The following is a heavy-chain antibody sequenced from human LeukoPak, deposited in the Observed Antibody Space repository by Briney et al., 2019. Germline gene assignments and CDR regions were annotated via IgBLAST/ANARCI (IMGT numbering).Heavy chain of an antibody. Sequence: SVKVSCKASGGTFSSYTISWVRQAPGRGLEWMGRIIPILGIANYAQKFQGRVTITADKSTSTAYMELSSLRSEDTAVYYCARDPGVMRHNWFDPWGQGTLVTVSS. CDR1: GGTFSSYT. D-gene: IGHD3-16*01. J-gene: IGHJ5*02. CDR2: IIPILGIA. V-gene: IGHV1-69*04. CDR3: ARDPGVMRHNWFDP.